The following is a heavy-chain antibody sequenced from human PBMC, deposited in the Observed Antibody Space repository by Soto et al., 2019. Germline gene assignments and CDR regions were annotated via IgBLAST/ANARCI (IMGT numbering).Heavy chain of an antibody. J-gene: IGHJ6*03. D-gene: IGHD1-1*01. CDR1: GFTFTNYW. CDR2: IKQDESEK. Sequence: EVQLVESGGGLVQHGGSLRLSCAASGFTFTNYWMSWVRQAPGKGLEWVANIKQDESEKYYVDSVKGRFTISRDNAKNSLYLQMNSLRAEDTAVYYCARYLHYTISTIYYYYMDVWGKGTTVTVSS. V-gene: IGHV3-7*01. CDR3: ARYLHYTISTIYYYYMDV.